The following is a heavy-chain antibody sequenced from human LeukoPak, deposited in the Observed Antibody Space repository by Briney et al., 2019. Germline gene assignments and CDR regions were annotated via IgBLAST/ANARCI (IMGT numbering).Heavy chain of an antibody. CDR2: INPNSGGT. Sequence: ASVKVSCKASGYTFTGYYMHWVRQAPGQGLEWMRWINPNSGGTNYAQKFQGRVTMTRDTSISTAYMELSRLRSDDTAVYYCARGETQRELPSYYYGMDVWGQGTTVTVSS. CDR3: ARGETQRELPSYYYGMDV. V-gene: IGHV1-2*02. D-gene: IGHD1-26*01. CDR1: GYTFTGYY. J-gene: IGHJ6*02.